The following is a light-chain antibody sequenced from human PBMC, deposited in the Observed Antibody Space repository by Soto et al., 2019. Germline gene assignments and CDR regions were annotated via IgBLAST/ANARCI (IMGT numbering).Light chain of an antibody. Sequence: QSVLTQPASVSGSPGQSITISCVGTSSDIGDYNYVSWYQQHPGKVPKVIIYDVSNRPSGVSYRFSATKSGNTASLTFSWLQAEDEADYYCCSYTRSGTLIFGTGTKVTVL. J-gene: IGLJ1*01. CDR2: DVS. CDR3: CSYTRSGTLI. V-gene: IGLV2-14*01. CDR1: SSDIGDYNY.